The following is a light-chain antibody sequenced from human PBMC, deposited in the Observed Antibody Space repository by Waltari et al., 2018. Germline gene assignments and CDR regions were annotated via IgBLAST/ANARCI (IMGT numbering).Light chain of an antibody. CDR3: HQYYTTPPS. V-gene: IGKV4-1*01. J-gene: IGKJ4*01. CDR2: WAS. Sequence: DIVMTQSPDSLAVSLGERATLNCKSSQSVFYSNNKNYLAWYQQKPGQPPKLLIYWASTRESGVPDRFSGSGSGTDFTLTISSLQAEDVAVYYCHQYYTTPPSFGGGTKVEIK. CDR1: QSVFYSNNKNY.